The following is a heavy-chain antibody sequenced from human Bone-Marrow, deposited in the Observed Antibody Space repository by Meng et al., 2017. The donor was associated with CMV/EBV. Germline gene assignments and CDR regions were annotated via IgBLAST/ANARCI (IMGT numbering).Heavy chain of an antibody. CDR1: GFSLSTSGVG. J-gene: IGHJ5*02. D-gene: IGHD6-6*01. CDR2: IYWNYDK. CDR3: AQSSGGSSVKKWFDP. V-gene: IGHV2-5*01. Sequence: SGPTLVKPTQTLTLTCTFSGFSLSTSGVGVGWIRQPPGKALEWLALIYWNYDKGYSQSLKSRLTITKDTSKNQVVLTMTNMDPVDTATYYCAQSSGGSSVKKWFDPWGQGTLVSVSS.